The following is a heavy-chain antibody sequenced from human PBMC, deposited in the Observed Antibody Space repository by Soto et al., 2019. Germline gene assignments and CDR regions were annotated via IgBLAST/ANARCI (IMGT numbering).Heavy chain of an antibody. CDR2: ISGSGGST. CDR3: AKDDGDATGLDY. D-gene: IGHD4-17*01. Sequence: EVQLLESGGGLVQPGGSLRLSCAASGFTFSSYAMSWVRQAPGKGLEWVSAISGSGGSTYYADSVKGRFTIFRDNSKNTLYLQMNSLRAEDTAVYYCAKDDGDATGLDYWGQGTLVTVSS. CDR1: GFTFSSYA. J-gene: IGHJ4*02. V-gene: IGHV3-23*01.